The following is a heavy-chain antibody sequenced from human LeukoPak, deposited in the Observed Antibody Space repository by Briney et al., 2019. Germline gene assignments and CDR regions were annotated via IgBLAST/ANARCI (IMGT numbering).Heavy chain of an antibody. J-gene: IGHJ4*02. V-gene: IGHV4-4*02. CDR2: IHHSGNI. CDR1: GASFSTDAW. Sequence: SETLSLTCAVSGASFSTDAWWNWVRQPPGRGLEWIAEIHHSGNINYSPSLKSRVTISLDTSRNQFSLKLSSVTAADTAVYYCAIGSGDYFDYWGQGTLVTVSS. CDR3: AIGSGDYFDY. D-gene: IGHD3-10*01.